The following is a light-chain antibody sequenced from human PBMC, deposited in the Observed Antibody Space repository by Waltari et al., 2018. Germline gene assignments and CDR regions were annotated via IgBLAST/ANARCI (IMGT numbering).Light chain of an antibody. V-gene: IGLV1-44*01. CDR2: RNN. CDR3: AAWDDSLNCVL. J-gene: IGLJ2*01. Sequence: QSVLTQPPSASETPGQRVTISCSGSNSNIGSNNVNWYQQFPGKAPKLLIYRNNHRPSGVPDRFSASRSGTSASLAISGLQSEDEADYYCAAWDDSLNCVLFGGGTKLTVL. CDR1: NSNIGSNN.